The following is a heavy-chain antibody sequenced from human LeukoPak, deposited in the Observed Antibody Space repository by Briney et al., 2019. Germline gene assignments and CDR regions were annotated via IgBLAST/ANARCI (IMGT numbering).Heavy chain of an antibody. V-gene: IGHV1-69*05. Sequence: SVKVSCKASGGTFSSYAISWVRQAPGQGLEWMGGIIPIFGTANYAQKLQGRVTMTTDTSTSTAYMELRSLRSDDTAVYYCARDLGVGSSRYWGQGTLVTVSS. CDR3: ARDLGVGSSRY. D-gene: IGHD2-15*01. J-gene: IGHJ4*02. CDR2: IIPIFGTA. CDR1: GGTFSSYA.